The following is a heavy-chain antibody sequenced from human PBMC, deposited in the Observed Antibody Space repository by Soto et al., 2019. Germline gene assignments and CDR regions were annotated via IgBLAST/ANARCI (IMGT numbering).Heavy chain of an antibody. CDR3: AKGNPYRYDGPGIDY. J-gene: IGHJ4*02. D-gene: IGHD3-16*01. CDR2: ISYDGSNK. CDR1: GFTFSSYG. Sequence: QVQLVESGGGVVQPGRSLRLSCAASGFTFSSYGMHWVRQAPGKGLEWVAVISYDGSNKYYADSVKGRFTISRDNSKNTLYLQMNSLRAEDTAVYYCAKGNPYRYDGPGIDYWGQGTLVTVSS. V-gene: IGHV3-30*18.